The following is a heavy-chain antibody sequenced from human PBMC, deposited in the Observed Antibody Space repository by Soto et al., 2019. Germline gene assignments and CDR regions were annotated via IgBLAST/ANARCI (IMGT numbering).Heavy chain of an antibody. CDR3: ASPPLGRY. CDR2: IYYSGST. V-gene: IGHV4-39*01. Sequence: SETLSLTCFVSGASISSTYWWSWIRQPPGKGLEWIGSIYYSGSTYYNPSLKSRVTISVDTSKNQFSLKLSSVTAADTAVYYCASPPLGRYWGQGTLVTVSS. J-gene: IGHJ4*02. CDR1: GASISSTYW.